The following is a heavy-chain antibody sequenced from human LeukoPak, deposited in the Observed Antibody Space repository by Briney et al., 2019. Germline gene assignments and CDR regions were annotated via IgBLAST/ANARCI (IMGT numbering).Heavy chain of an antibody. D-gene: IGHD2-2*01. Sequence: GGSLRLSCAASGFTFSTYGMHWVRQAPGKGLEWVAVISFDGSYEYYADSVKGRFTISRDNAKNSMYLQMNSLRDEDTAVYYCARDICSSTSCIYGMDVWGQGTTVTVSS. V-gene: IGHV3-30*03. J-gene: IGHJ6*02. CDR2: ISFDGSYE. CDR3: ARDICSSTSCIYGMDV. CDR1: GFTFSTYG.